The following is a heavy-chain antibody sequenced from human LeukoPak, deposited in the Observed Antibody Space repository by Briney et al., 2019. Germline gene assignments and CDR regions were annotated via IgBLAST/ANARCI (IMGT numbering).Heavy chain of an antibody. V-gene: IGHV1-18*01. CDR2: TSAYNGNT. D-gene: IGHD3-22*01. Sequence: GASVKVSCKASGYTFTSYGISWVRQAPGQGLEWMGWTSAYNGNTNYAQKLQGRVTMTTDTSTSTAYMELRSLRSDDTAVYYCAREGTYYYDSSGPYDAYDIWGQGTMVTVSS. CDR1: GYTFTSYG. J-gene: IGHJ3*02. CDR3: AREGTYYYDSSGPYDAYDI.